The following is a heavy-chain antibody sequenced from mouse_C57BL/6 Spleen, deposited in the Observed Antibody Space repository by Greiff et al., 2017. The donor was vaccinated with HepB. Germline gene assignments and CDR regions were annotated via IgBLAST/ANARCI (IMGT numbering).Heavy chain of an antibody. J-gene: IGHJ3*01. V-gene: IGHV1-42*01. CDR3: ARSDGYWGAY. D-gene: IGHD2-3*01. CDR1: GYSFTGYY. CDR2: INPSTGGT. Sequence: EVQLVESGPELVKPGASVKISCKASGYSFTGYYMNWVKQSPEKSLEWIGEINPSTGGTTYNQKFKAKATLTVDKSSSTAYMQLKSLTSEDSAVYYCARSDGYWGAYWGQGTLVTVSA.